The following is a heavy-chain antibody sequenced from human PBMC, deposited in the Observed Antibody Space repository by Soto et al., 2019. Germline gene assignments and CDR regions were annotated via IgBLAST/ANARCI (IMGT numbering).Heavy chain of an antibody. CDR2: IGGSGAGT. D-gene: IGHD6-19*01. Sequence: EVQLLESGGGLVQPGGSLRLSCAASGFTFSSYAMSWVRQAPGKGLAWVSGIGGSGAGTNSADSVKGRFTISRDNSKNTLYLQMTSLRAEDTAVYYCARGGGIAVAGTHLDYWGQGTLVTVSS. V-gene: IGHV3-23*01. CDR1: GFTFSSYA. J-gene: IGHJ4*02. CDR3: ARGGGIAVAGTHLDY.